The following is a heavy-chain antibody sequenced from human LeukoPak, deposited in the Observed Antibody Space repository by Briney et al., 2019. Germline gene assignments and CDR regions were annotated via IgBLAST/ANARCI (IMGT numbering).Heavy chain of an antibody. D-gene: IGHD3-22*01. J-gene: IGHJ6*03. CDR3: ARTFEDDSSGYFFSTPRYYYYYMDV. CDR1: GGSISSSSYY. Sequence: TSETLSLTCTVSGGSISSSSYYWGWIRQPPGKGLEWIGSIYYSGSTYYNPSLKSRVTISVDTSKNQFSLKLSSVTAADTAVYYCARTFEDDSSGYFFSTPRYYYYYMDVWGKGTTVTVSS. V-gene: IGHV4-39*07. CDR2: IYYSGST.